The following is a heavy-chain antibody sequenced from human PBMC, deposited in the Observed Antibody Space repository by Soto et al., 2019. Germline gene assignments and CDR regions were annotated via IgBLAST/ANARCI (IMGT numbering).Heavy chain of an antibody. CDR2: INPNSGNT. Sequence: QVQLVQSGAEVKKPGASVKVSCKASGYIFTNYDINWVRQATGQGLEYLGWINPNSGNTGYVQKFQGRVNMTRNTSINTAYMELNSLRSEDTAVYYCARGIKYGDYSRLFDPWGQGTLGTVSS. J-gene: IGHJ5*02. CDR1: GYIFTNYD. D-gene: IGHD4-17*01. CDR3: ARGIKYGDYSRLFDP. V-gene: IGHV1-8*01.